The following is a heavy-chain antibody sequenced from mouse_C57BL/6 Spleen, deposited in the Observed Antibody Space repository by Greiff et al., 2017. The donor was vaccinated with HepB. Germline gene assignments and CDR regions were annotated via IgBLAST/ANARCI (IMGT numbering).Heavy chain of an antibody. CDR3: ARGEPLDY. Sequence: EVQLQQSGPGLVKPSQSLSLTCSVTGYSITSGYYWNWIRQFPGNKLEWMGYISYDGSNNYNPSLKNRISITRDTSKNQFFLKLNSVTTEDTATYYCARGEPLDYWGQGTTLTVSS. J-gene: IGHJ2*01. V-gene: IGHV3-6*01. CDR2: ISYDGSN. CDR1: GYSITSGYY.